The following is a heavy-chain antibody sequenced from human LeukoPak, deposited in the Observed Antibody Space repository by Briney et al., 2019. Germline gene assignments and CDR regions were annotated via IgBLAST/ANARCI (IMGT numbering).Heavy chain of an antibody. CDR3: AKTSGSGNYYYYYYGMDV. CDR2: IGGSGSST. CDR1: GFAFSAYA. V-gene: IGHV3-23*01. D-gene: IGHD3-10*01. Sequence: GGSLRLSCAASGFAFSAYAMTWVRQAPGKGLEWVSAIGGSGSSTFYADSVKGRFTISRDNSKNTLYLQMNSLRAEDTAIYYCAKTSGSGNYYYYYYGMDVWGQGTTVTVSS. J-gene: IGHJ6*02.